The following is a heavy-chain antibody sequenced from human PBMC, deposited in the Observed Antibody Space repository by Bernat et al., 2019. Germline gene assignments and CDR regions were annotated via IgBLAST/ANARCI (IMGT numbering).Heavy chain of an antibody. Sequence: QVQLVESGGGVVQPGRSLRLSCAASGFTFSSYGMHWVRQAPGKGLERVAVIWYDGSNKYYADSVKGRFTISRDNSKNTLYLQMNSLRAEDTAVYYCARDYCTNGVCPLGGWFDPWGQGTLVTVSS. J-gene: IGHJ5*02. D-gene: IGHD2-8*01. CDR2: IWYDGSNK. CDR1: GFTFSSYG. V-gene: IGHV3-33*01. CDR3: ARDYCTNGVCPLGGWFDP.